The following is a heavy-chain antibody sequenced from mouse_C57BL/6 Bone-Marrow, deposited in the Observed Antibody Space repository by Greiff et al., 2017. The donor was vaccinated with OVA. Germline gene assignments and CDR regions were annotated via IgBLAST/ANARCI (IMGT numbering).Heavy chain of an antibody. D-gene: IGHD2-4*01. CDR1: GFTFSSYG. J-gene: IGHJ3*01. V-gene: IGHV5-6*01. CDR2: ISSGGSYT. CDR3: ARRGEDYDVFAD. Sequence: EVQLVESGGDLVKPGGSLKLSCAASGFTFSSYGMSWVRQTPDKRLEWVATISSGGSYTYYPDSVKGRFTISRDNAKNTLYLQMSSLKSEDTAMYYCARRGEDYDVFADWGQGTLVTVSA.